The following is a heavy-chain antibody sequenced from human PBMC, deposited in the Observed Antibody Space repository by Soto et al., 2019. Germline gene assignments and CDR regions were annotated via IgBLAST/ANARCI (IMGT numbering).Heavy chain of an antibody. D-gene: IGHD5-12*01. V-gene: IGHV4-59*01. J-gene: IGHJ4*01. CDR1: GGSISSYY. CDR2: MYYSGST. Sequence: QVQLQESGPGLVKPSETLSLTCTVSGGSISSYYWSWIRQPPGKGLEWIGYMYYSGSTNYNPALKSRVTISADPSSNLSSLPLSSVPAADPALSSCATAGYPSLDYWGHGPLVSVSS. CDR3: ATAGYPSLDY.